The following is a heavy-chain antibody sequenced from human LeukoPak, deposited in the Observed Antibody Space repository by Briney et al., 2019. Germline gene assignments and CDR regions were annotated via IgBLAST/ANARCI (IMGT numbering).Heavy chain of an antibody. CDR3: ARVIRGTVDAFDI. CDR1: GGSISSSSYY. D-gene: IGHD3-10*01. Sequence: SETLSLTCTVSGGSISSSSYYWGWIRQPPGKGLEWIGSIYYSGSTYYNPSLKSRVTISVDTSKNQFSLKLSSVTAADTAVYYCARVIRGTVDAFDIWGQGTMVTVSS. J-gene: IGHJ3*02. CDR2: IYYSGST. V-gene: IGHV4-39*07.